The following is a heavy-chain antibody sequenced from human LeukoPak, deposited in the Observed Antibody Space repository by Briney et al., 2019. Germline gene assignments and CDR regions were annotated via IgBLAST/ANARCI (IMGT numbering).Heavy chain of an antibody. CDR3: ARVYYYGSGSPDY. J-gene: IGHJ4*02. D-gene: IGHD3-10*01. CDR2: INPNSGGT. CDR1: GYTFNGYY. Sequence: GSVKVSCKAFGYTFNGYYMHGVRQAPGQGLERTGWINPNSGGTRYAQKCQGRVTMTRDTSISTVYMELSRLRSDDTAVYYCARVYYYGSGSPDYWGQGTLVAVSS. V-gene: IGHV1-2*02.